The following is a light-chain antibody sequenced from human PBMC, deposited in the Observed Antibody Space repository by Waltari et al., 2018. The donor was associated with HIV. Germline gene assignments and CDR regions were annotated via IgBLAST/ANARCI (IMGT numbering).Light chain of an antibody. V-gene: IGKV1-33*01. CDR1: QDISNF. Sequence: DIQMTQSPSSLPASVGDRVTITCQASQDISNFLNWFQHKPGKAPKLLIYDASSLETGVPSRFSGSASGTYFTLTISSLQPEDIATYFCQQYDHLPITFGQGTRLEIK. CDR2: DAS. J-gene: IGKJ5*01. CDR3: QQYDHLPIT.